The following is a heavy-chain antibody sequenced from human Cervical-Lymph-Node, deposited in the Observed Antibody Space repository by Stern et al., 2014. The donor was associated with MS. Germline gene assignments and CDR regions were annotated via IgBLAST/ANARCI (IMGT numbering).Heavy chain of an antibody. CDR3: ARHSGYERV. V-gene: IGHV4-31*03. Sequence: VQLVESGPGLVRPSQTLSLSCSVSGDSISSVGYYWSWIRQHPVKGLQWIGYIYSSGTTAHYSPSLGSRVSISIDTSKNQFSLTLTSVTAADTAMYYCARHSGYERVWGQGTLVTVSS. J-gene: IGHJ4*02. D-gene: IGHD5-12*01. CDR1: GDSISSVGYY. CDR2: IYSSGTTA.